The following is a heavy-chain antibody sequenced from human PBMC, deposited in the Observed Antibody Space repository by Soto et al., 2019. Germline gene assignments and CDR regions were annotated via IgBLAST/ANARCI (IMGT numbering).Heavy chain of an antibody. CDR3: ARTKQPTPGGRTVTNKKGSSPPCYYYGMDV. CDR2: ISYDGSNK. V-gene: IGHV3-30-3*01. J-gene: IGHJ6*02. Sequence: PGGSLRLSCAASGLTFSSYAMHWVRQAPGKGLEWVAVISYDGSNKYYADSVKGRFTISRDNSKNTLYLQMNSLRAEDTAVYYCARTKQPTPGGRTVTNKKGSSPPCYYYGMDVWGQATTVTVS. D-gene: IGHD4-4*01. CDR1: GLTFSSYA.